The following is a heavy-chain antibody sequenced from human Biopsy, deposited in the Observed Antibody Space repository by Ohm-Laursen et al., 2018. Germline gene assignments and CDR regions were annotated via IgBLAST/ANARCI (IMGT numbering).Heavy chain of an antibody. D-gene: IGHD3-10*01. Sequence: TLSLTCTVSGASVNTFDFYWAWIRQPPGKGLEWIGYIFYSGTTKYNPSLQRRVRLSLDTANNQFSLTLGSVSAADTATYYCARAYYYGAGSFYSPWMEVWGQGTTVIVSS. V-gene: IGHV4-61*08. J-gene: IGHJ6*02. CDR3: ARAYYYGAGSFYSPWMEV. CDR1: GASVNTFDFY. CDR2: IFYSGTT.